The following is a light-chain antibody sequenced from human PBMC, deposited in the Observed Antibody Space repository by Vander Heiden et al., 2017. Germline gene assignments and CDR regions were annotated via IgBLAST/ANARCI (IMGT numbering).Light chain of an antibody. Sequence: EIVMTQFPLSLPVTPGAPASISCRSSQCLLYSNGNTYVDWYLQKPGQSPQLLIYLVSNRASGVPDRFSGSGSGTDFTLRISRVEAEDVGVYYCMQPLHTPWTFGQGTKVEIK. V-gene: IGKV2-28*01. CDR3: MQPLHTPWT. J-gene: IGKJ1*01. CDR2: LVS. CDR1: QCLLYSNGNTY.